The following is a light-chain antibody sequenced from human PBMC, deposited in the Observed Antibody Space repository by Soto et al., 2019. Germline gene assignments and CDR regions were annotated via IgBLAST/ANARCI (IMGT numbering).Light chain of an antibody. CDR3: QSSDSSLSGWV. CDR2: ANS. J-gene: IGLJ3*02. Sequence: QSVLTQPPSVSGAPGQRVTISCTGTSSNIGAGFDVHWYQQLPGTAPKFLIYANSNRPSGVPDRFSGYKSGTSASLAITGLQAEDEADYYCQSSDSSLSGWVFGGGTKLTVL. CDR1: SSNIGAGFD. V-gene: IGLV1-40*01.